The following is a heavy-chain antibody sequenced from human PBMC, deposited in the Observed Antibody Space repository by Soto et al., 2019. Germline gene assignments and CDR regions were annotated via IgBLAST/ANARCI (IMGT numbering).Heavy chain of an antibody. D-gene: IGHD3-22*01. J-gene: IGHJ4*02. CDR1: GFTFSSYA. V-gene: IGHV3-30-3*01. Sequence: GGSLRLSCAASGFTFSSYAMHWVRQAPGKGLEWVAVISYDGSNKYYADSVKGRFTISRDNSKNTLYLQMNSLRAEDTAVYYCARAPIVVVIPYYFDYWGQGTLVTVSS. CDR3: ARAPIVVVIPYYFDY. CDR2: ISYDGSNK.